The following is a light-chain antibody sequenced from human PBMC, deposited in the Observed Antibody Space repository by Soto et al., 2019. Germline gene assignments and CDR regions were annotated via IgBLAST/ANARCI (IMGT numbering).Light chain of an antibody. CDR3: CSFAGSYSVV. J-gene: IGLJ3*02. CDR2: DVT. Sequence: QSVLTQPRSVSGSPGQSVTISCTGTSGDIGGYNYVSWYQQHPGKAPKLIIYDVTKRPSGVPDRFSGSKSANTASLTISGLEADDEADYYCCSFAGSYSVVFGEGTQLTVL. V-gene: IGLV2-11*01. CDR1: SGDIGGYNY.